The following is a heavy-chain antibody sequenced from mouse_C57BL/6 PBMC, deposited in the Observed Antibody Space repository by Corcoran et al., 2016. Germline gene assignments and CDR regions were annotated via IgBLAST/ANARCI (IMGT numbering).Heavy chain of an antibody. D-gene: IGHD2-4*01. J-gene: IGHJ3*01. CDR2: IFPGSGST. Sequence: QVQLQQSGPELVKPGASVKISCKASGYTFTDYYINWVKQRPGQGLEWIGWIFPGSGSTYYNEKFKGKAILTVDKSSSTAYMLLSSLTSEDSAVYFCARGGNYDYDEGTWFAYWGQGTLVTVSA. CDR1: GYTFTDYY. V-gene: IGHV1-75*01. CDR3: ARGGNYDYDEGTWFAY.